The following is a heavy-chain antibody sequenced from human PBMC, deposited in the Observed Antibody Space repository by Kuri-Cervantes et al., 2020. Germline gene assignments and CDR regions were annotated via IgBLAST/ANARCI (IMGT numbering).Heavy chain of an antibody. V-gene: IGHV1-46*01. CDR1: GYTFTSYY. Sequence: ASVKVSCKASGYTFTSYYMHWVRQAPGQGLEWMGIINPSGGSTSYAQKFQGRVTITADESTSTAYMELSSLRSEDTAVYYCASGCSGGSCYFDYWGQGTLVTVSS. J-gene: IGHJ4*02. CDR3: ASGCSGGSCYFDY. CDR2: INPSGGST. D-gene: IGHD2-15*01.